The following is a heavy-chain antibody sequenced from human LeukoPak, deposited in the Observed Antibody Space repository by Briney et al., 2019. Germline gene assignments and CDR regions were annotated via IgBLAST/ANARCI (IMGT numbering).Heavy chain of an antibody. V-gene: IGHV3-21*01. CDR3: ARDLIVGATYYYAMDV. CDR1: GFTFSSYS. J-gene: IGHJ6*04. Sequence: GGSLRLSCAASGFTFSSYSMNWVRQAQGKGLEWVSSISTSSTYIYYADSLKGRFTISRDNAKNSLYLQMNSLRADDTAVYYCARDLIVGATYYYAMDVWGKGTTVTVSS. D-gene: IGHD3-10*01. CDR2: ISTSSTYI.